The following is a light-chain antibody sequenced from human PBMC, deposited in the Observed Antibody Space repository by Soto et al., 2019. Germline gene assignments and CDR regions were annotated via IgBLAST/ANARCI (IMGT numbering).Light chain of an antibody. J-gene: IGKJ2*01. CDR2: GAS. CDR1: ESLTGR. Sequence: EMVMTQSPATLSVSPGERATLFCRASESLTGRLAWYQQKPGQAPRLLIYGASIRATGVPARFSGDGSETEFTLTISSLQSEDLAVYFCQQYNKWPYTFAQGTNLEIK. V-gene: IGKV3-15*01. CDR3: QQYNKWPYT.